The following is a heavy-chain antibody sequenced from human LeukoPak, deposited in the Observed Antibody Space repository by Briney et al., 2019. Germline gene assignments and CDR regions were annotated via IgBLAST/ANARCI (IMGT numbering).Heavy chain of an antibody. J-gene: IGHJ4*02. D-gene: IGHD2-21*02. V-gene: IGHV3-74*01. CDR3: VVAYCGGDCSH. CDR2: INNDGSST. CDR1: GFTLNSYW. Sequence: GGSLRLSCAASGFTLNSYWMHWVRQAPGKGLVWVSRINNDGSSTSYADSVKGRFTISRDNAKNTLHLQMDSLRAEDTAVYYCVVAYCGGDCSHWGQGTLVTVSS.